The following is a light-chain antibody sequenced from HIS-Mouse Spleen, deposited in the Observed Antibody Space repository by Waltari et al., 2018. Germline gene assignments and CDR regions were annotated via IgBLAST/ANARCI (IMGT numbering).Light chain of an antibody. CDR1: SLRSDQ. J-gene: IGLJ2*01. V-gene: IGLV3-19*01. CDR2: GKN. Sequence: SSELTQDPAVSVASGQPVWIPTQGNSLRSDQAIRYQQKPGQAPVLVIYGKNNRPSGIPDRFSGSSSGNTASLTITGAQAEDEADYYCNSRDSSGNHVVFGGGTKLTVL. CDR3: NSRDSSGNHVV.